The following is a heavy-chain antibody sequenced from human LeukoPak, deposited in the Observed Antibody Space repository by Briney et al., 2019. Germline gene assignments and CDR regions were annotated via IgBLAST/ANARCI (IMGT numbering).Heavy chain of an antibody. D-gene: IGHD3-10*01. V-gene: IGHV4-59*08. CDR1: GGSISSYY. CDR3: ARHDDYGSGSYRSFGMDV. CDR2: IYYSGST. J-gene: IGHJ6*02. Sequence: SETLSLTCTVSGGSISSYYRSWIRQPPGKGLEWIGYIYYSGSTNYNPSLKSRVTISVDTSKNQFSLKLSSVTAADTAVYYCARHDDYGSGSYRSFGMDVWGQGTTVTVSS.